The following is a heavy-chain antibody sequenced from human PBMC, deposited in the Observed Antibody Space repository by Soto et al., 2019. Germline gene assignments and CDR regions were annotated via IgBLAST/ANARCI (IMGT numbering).Heavy chain of an antibody. CDR2: ISGSGGET. V-gene: IGHV3-23*01. CDR1: GFTLSNYA. D-gene: IGHD6-19*01. CDR3: AKYQAVAGYYFDY. J-gene: IGHJ4*02. Sequence: GGSLRLSCVGSGFTLSNYAMSWVRQAPGKGLEWVSIISGSGGETYYADSVKGRFTISRDNSKNTVYLQMNSLRAEDTAVYYCAKYQAVAGYYFDYWGQGTLVTVSS.